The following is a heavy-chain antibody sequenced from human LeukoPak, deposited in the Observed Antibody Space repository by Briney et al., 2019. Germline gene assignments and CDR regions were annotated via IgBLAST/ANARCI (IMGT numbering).Heavy chain of an antibody. CDR3: ARLLHVLLWFGGLSHNDAFDI. CDR2: IYYGEST. CDR1: GGSISSSSYY. D-gene: IGHD3-10*01. J-gene: IGHJ3*02. V-gene: IGHV4-39*01. Sequence: ADTLSLTCTVSGGSISSSSYYWGWIRQPPGKGLEWIVSIYYGESTYYNPSLKSRVTISVDTSKNQFSLKLSSVTAADTAVYYCARLLHVLLWFGGLSHNDAFDIWGQGTMVTVSS.